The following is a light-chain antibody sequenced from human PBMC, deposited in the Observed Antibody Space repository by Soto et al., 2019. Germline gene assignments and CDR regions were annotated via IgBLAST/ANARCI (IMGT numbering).Light chain of an antibody. V-gene: IGLV2-14*01. CDR3: SSYTRASTYV. CDR1: SIDRCGYKY. CDR2: QFT. J-gene: IGLJ1*01. Sequence: QSARSQPASGPGDPGQSFTIACTRTSIDRCGYKYVSWYQQHPGKAPKTIIYQFTNPPSTASNRFSGYQSGNTASLTMSGLQAEEEGDYCCSSYTRASTYVLGTWTEVNVL.